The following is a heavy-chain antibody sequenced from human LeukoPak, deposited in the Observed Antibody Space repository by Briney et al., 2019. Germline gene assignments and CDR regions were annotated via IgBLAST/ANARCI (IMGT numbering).Heavy chain of an antibody. CDR3: AVGANERQLVRCGGYYYYYYMDV. J-gene: IGHJ6*03. D-gene: IGHD6-6*01. Sequence: GESLKISCKGSGYSFTSYWIGWVRQMPGKGLEWMGIIYPGDSDTRYSPSFQGQVTISADKSISTAYLQWSSLKASGTAMYYCAVGANERQLVRCGGYYYYYYMDVWGKGTTVTVSS. CDR1: GYSFTSYW. CDR2: IYPGDSDT. V-gene: IGHV5-51*01.